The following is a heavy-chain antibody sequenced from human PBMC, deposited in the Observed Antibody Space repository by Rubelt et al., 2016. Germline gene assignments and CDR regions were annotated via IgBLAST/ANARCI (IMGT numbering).Heavy chain of an antibody. J-gene: IGHJ3*02. CDR2: NYSSGST. D-gene: IGHD6-6*01. V-gene: IGHV4-61*05. CDR1: GGSISRSSYY. CDR3: ARALGSSRKKDAFEI. Sequence: QLQLQESGPGLAKPSQPLSLTCTVSGGSISRSSYYWGWIRQPPGKGLEWIGYNYSSGSTNYNPSLKSLVTISVDTSKNQVSLKLSSVTAADTAVYYCARALGSSRKKDAFEIWGQGTMVTVSS.